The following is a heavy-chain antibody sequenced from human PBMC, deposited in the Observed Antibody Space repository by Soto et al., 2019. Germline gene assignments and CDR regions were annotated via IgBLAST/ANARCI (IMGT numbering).Heavy chain of an antibody. CDR2: ISYDGSNK. CDR1: GFTFSSYG. J-gene: IGHJ6*02. CDR3: AKLGYDFWSGYSQPNYYYGMDV. Sequence: WGTLRLSCAASGFTFSSYGMHWVRQAPGKGLDRVAVISYDGSNKSYAGSVKGRFTIYRDNTRNTLYLQMNSRRDEDTAVYYCAKLGYDFWSGYSQPNYYYGMDVWGQGNRITVAS. D-gene: IGHD3-3*01. V-gene: IGHV3-30*18.